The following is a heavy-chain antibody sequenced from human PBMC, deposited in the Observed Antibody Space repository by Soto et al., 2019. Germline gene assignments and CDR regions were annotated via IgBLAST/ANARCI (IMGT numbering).Heavy chain of an antibody. CDR2: IIPIFGTA. J-gene: IGHJ4*02. Sequence: SVKVSCKASAGTFSSYAITWVRQAPGQGLEWMGGIIPIFGTANYAQKFQGRVTITADESTSTAYMELSSLRSEDTAVYCCARFFFDSSSSHIDYWGQGTLVTV. V-gene: IGHV1-69*13. CDR1: AGTFSSYA. D-gene: IGHD6-6*01. CDR3: ARFFFDSSSSHIDY.